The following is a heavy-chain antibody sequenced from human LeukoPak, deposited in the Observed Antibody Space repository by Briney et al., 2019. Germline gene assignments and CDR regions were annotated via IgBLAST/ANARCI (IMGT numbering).Heavy chain of an antibody. V-gene: IGHV4-4*07. J-gene: IGHJ5*02. CDR3: ARGKRWLNYNWFDP. CDR2: IYTSGST. CDR1: GGSTSSYY. D-gene: IGHD5-12*01. Sequence: KPSETLSLTCTVSGGSTSSYYWSWIRQPAGKGLEWIGRIYTSGSTNYNPSLKSRVTMSVDTSKNQFSLKLSSVTAADTAVYYCARGKRWLNYNWFDPWGQGTLVTVSS.